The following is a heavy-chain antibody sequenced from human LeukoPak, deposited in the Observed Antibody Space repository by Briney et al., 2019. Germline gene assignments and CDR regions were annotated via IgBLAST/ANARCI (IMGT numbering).Heavy chain of an antibody. CDR1: GFTFGGFE. V-gene: IGHV3-48*03. D-gene: IGHD3-16*01. J-gene: IGHJ4*02. CDR2: IVSGGSRI. CDR3: ARVWGVMNDY. Sequence: GGSLRLSCAASGFTFGGFEMNWVRQAPGKGLEWVSYIVSGGSRIYYADSVKGRFTISRDNAKNSLYLQMNSLRAEDTAVYYCARVWGVMNDYWGQGTLVTVSS.